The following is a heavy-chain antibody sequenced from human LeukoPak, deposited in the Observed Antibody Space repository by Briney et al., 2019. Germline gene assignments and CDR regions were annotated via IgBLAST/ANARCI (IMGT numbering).Heavy chain of an antibody. CDR1: GFTFSSYG. J-gene: IGHJ4*02. CDR2: IWYEGSNK. D-gene: IGHD2-15*01. CDR3: ARDLLGYCSGGRCYLLDY. Sequence: GGSLRLSCAASGFTFSSYGMHWVRQAPGKGLEWVAVIWYEGSNKYYADSVKGRFTISRDNSKNTLYLQMNSLRAEDTAVYYCARDLLGYCSGGRCYLLDYWGQGTLVTVSS. V-gene: IGHV3-33*01.